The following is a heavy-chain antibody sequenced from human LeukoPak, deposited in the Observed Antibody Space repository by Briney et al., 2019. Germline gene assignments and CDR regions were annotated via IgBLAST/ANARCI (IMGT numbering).Heavy chain of an antibody. V-gene: IGHV4-34*09. CDR3: AREGGIAAELDY. D-gene: IGHD6-13*01. J-gene: IGHJ4*02. CDR1: GGSFSGYY. CDR2: IYYSGST. Sequence: PSETLSLTCAVYGGSFSGYYWSWIRQPPGKGLEWIGHIYYSGSTYYNPSLKSRVTISVDTSKNQFSLKLSSVTAADTAVYYCAREGGIAAELDYWGQGTLVTVSS.